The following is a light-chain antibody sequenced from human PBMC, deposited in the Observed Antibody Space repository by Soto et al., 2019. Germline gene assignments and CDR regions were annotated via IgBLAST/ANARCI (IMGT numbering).Light chain of an antibody. Sequence: DIPLTQSPSFLSASVGDRVTITCRASQGISSYLAWYQQKPGKAPMLLIYAASTLQSGVPSRFSGSGSGTEFTLTISSLQPEDFATYYCQQLNSYPLFFGGGTKVEIK. J-gene: IGKJ4*01. CDR3: QQLNSYPLF. CDR2: AAS. CDR1: QGISSY. V-gene: IGKV1-9*01.